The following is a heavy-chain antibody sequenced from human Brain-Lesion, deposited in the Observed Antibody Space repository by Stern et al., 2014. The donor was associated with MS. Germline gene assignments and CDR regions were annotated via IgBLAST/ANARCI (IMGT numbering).Heavy chain of an antibody. J-gene: IGHJ4*02. CDR2: IYWDNVK. Sequence: ESGPALVTPTQTLTLTCTFSGFSLRTDGVGVGWVRQPPGQALESLALIYWDNVKRYSPSLRSRLTITKDTSKNQVVLTMTNMDPGDTATYYWAHRRPHYASWDNGDFDYWGQGALVTVSS. CDR1: GFSLRTDGVG. D-gene: IGHD3-3*01. CDR3: AHRRPHYASWDNGDFDY. V-gene: IGHV2-5*02.